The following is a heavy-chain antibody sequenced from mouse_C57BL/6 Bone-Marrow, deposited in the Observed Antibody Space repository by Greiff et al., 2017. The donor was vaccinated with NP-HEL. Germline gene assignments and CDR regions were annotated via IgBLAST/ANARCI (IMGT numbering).Heavy chain of an antibody. CDR3: TPVTGYFDY. J-gene: IGHJ2*01. CDR1: GFNIKDDY. D-gene: IGHD4-1*01. CDR2: IDPENGDT. Sequence: VQLQQSGAELVRPGASVKLSCTASGFNIKDDYMHWVKQRPEQGLEWIGWIDPENGDTEYASKFQGKATITADTSSNTAYLQLSSRTSEDTAVYYCTPVTGYFDYWGQGTTLTVSS. V-gene: IGHV14-4*01.